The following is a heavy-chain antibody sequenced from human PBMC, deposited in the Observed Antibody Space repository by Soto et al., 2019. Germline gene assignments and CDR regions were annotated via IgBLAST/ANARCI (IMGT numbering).Heavy chain of an antibody. CDR1: GGTFSSYA. J-gene: IGHJ4*02. V-gene: IGHV1-69*05. D-gene: IGHD5-12*01. CDR2: IVPIVDTS. Sequence: SVKVSCKTSGGTFSSYAIIWVRQAPGQGLEWMGGIVPIVDTSTYAQKFQGRVTITRDTSASTAYMELSSLRSEDTAVYYCARVSGYYLPDYWGQGTLVTVSS. CDR3: ARVSGYYLPDY.